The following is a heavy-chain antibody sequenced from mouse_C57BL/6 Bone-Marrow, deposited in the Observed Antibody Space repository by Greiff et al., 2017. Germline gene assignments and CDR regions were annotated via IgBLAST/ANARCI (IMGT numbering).Heavy chain of an antibody. CDR3: ARCEGYYFWFAY. V-gene: IGHV1-81*01. CDR2: IYPRSGNT. CDR1: GYTFTSYG. D-gene: IGHD2-3*01. J-gene: IGHJ3*01. Sequence: QVQLQQSGAELARPGASVKLSCKASGYTFTSYGISWVKQRTGQGLEWIGEIYPRSGNTYYNEKFKGKATLTADKSSSTAYMELRSLTSEDAAVYFYARCEGYYFWFAYWGQGTLVSVSA.